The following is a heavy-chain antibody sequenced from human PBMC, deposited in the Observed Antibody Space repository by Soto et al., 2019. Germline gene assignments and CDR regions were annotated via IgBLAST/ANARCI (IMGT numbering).Heavy chain of an antibody. J-gene: IGHJ6*02. CDR3: AREAYCGGDCYPLPPYYYYYYGMDV. D-gene: IGHD2-21*02. V-gene: IGHV1-46*01. CDR1: GYTFTSYY. CDR2: INPSGVST. Sequence: VASVKVSCKASGYTFTSYYMHWVRQAPGQGLEWMGIINPSGVSTSYAQKFQGRVTMTRDTSTSTVYMELSSLRSEDTAVYYCAREAYCGGDCYPLPPYYYYYYGMDVWGQGTTVTVSS.